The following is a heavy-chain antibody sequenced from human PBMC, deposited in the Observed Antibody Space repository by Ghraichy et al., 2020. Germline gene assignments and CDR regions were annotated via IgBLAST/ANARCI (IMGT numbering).Heavy chain of an antibody. V-gene: IGHV3-11*04. J-gene: IGHJ4*02. CDR2: ISGSGSTI. Sequence: GGSLRLSCAASGFTFSDYYMSWIRQAPGKGLEWVSYISGSGSTIYYADSVKGRFTISRDNAKNSLYLQMNSLRAEDTSVYYCARRPRYDSSGYYWYFDYWGQGTLVTVSS. CDR1: GFTFSDYY. D-gene: IGHD3-22*01. CDR3: ARRPRYDSSGYYWYFDY.